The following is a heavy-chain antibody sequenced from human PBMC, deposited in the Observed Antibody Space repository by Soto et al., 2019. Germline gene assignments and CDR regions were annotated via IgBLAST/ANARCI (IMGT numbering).Heavy chain of an antibody. V-gene: IGHV3-49*03. CDR3: TGPPYYYGSGSSPNYYGMDV. CDR1: GFTFGDYA. J-gene: IGHJ6*02. Sequence: PGGSLRLSGTASGFTFGDYAMSWFRQAPGKGLEWVGFIRSKAYGGTTEYAASVKGRFTISRDDSKSIAYLQMNSLKAEDTAVYYCTGPPYYYGSGSSPNYYGMDVWGQGTTVTVSS. CDR2: IRSKAYGGTT. D-gene: IGHD3-10*01.